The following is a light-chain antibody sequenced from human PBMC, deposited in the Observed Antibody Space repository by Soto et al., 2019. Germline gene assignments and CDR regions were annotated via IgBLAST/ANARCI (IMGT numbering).Light chain of an antibody. CDR3: KQYGSSPT. V-gene: IGKV3-20*01. Sequence: EIVLTQSPGTLSLSPGERATLSCRASQSVSSSYLAWYQQKPGQAPRLLIYGASSRATGSPDRFSGSGSGTAFTLTISRLGPEDFAVYYCKQYGSSPTFGQGTKVEIK. CDR2: GAS. J-gene: IGKJ1*01. CDR1: QSVSSSY.